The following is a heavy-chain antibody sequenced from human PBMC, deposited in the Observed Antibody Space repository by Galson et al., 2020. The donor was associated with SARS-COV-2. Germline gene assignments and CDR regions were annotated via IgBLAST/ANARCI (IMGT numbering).Heavy chain of an antibody. Sequence: GGSLRLSCEASGFAFRNYGMHWVRQAPGKGLEWVAHMWYDGSKKYYADSVKGRFTISRDKFKNTLYLQMNSLRVDDTAVYYCAKEDSEKQRLLMYYFDYWGQGTLVTVSS. V-gene: IGHV3-30*02. D-gene: IGHD6-19*01. CDR1: GFAFRNYG. CDR3: AKEDSEKQRLLMYYFDY. J-gene: IGHJ4*02. CDR2: MWYDGSKK.